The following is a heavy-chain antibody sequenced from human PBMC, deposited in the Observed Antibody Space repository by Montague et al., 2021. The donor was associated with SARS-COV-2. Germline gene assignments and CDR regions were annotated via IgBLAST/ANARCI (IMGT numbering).Heavy chain of an antibody. Sequence: PALVKPTQTLTLPCTFSGFSLSTSGMCVSWIRQPPGKALEWLARIDWDDDKYYSTSLKTRLTISKDTSKNQVVPTMTNMDPVDTATYYCARRTYDILTGYDYGMDVWGQGTTVTVSS. CDR2: IDWDDDK. CDR1: GFSLSTSGMC. V-gene: IGHV2-70*11. CDR3: ARRTYDILTGYDYGMDV. D-gene: IGHD3-9*01. J-gene: IGHJ6*02.